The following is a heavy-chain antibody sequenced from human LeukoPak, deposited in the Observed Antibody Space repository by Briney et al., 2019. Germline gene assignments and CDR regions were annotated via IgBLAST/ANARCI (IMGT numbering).Heavy chain of an antibody. J-gene: IGHJ5*02. CDR3: AKGACSSGCSGNH. D-gene: IGHD6-19*01. CDR2: ITDSYNT. V-gene: IGHV3-23*01. CDR1: GITFSDSA. Sequence: LGGSLSLSCAASGITFSDSAMYWVRQAPGKGLECVSAITDSYNTYYGDSVKGRFTISRDNSKKTLYLQMNSLRVDDTALYYCAKGACSSGCSGNHWGQGTRVIVSS.